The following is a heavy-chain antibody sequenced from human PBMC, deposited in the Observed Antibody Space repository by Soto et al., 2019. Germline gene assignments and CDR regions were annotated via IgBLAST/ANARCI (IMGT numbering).Heavy chain of an antibody. V-gene: IGHV3-33*01. D-gene: IGHD3-3*01. J-gene: IGHJ6*02. CDR2: IWYDGSNK. Sequence: QVQLVESGGGVVQPGRSLRLSCAASGFTFSSYGMHWVRQAPGKGLEWVAVIWYDGSNKYYADSVKGRFTISRDNSKNTRYLQMNSLRAEDTAVYYCARDLQYYDFWSGYYSYYYGMDVWGQGTTVTVSS. CDR3: ARDLQYYDFWSGYYSYYYGMDV. CDR1: GFTFSSYG.